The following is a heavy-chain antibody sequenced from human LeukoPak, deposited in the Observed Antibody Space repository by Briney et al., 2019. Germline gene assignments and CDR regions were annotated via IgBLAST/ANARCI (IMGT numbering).Heavy chain of an antibody. Sequence: GGSLRLSCAASGFTVSSNYMSWVRQAPGKGLEWVSVIYSGGSTYYADSVKGRFTISRDNSKNTLYLQMNSLRGEDTAVYYCARETGDLYYYYGMDVWGQGTTVTVSS. J-gene: IGHJ6*02. D-gene: IGHD7-27*01. CDR1: GFTVSSNY. CDR2: IYSGGST. V-gene: IGHV3-66*02. CDR3: ARETGDLYYYYGMDV.